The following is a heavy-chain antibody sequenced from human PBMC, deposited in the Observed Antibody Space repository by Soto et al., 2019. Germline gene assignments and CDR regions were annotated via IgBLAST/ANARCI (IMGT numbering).Heavy chain of an antibody. D-gene: IGHD6-13*01. Sequence: EVQLVESGGDLVQPGGSLRLSCAASGFTFSDHYMDWVRQAPGKGLEWVGRIRNKANRYTTEYAASVKGRFTISRDDSKNSLYLQMNSLKTEDTAVYYCTRVRSSSWGFDDFDMWGQGTMVTVSS. J-gene: IGHJ3*02. CDR2: IRNKANRYTT. CDR1: GFTFSDHY. CDR3: TRVRSSSWGFDDFDM. V-gene: IGHV3-72*01.